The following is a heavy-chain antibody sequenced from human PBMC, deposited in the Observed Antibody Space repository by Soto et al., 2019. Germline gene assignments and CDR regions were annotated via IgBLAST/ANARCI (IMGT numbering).Heavy chain of an antibody. V-gene: IGHV4-34*01. CDR3: ARYYGSGSYYLAYYYDSSGFVDLGFDY. J-gene: IGHJ4*02. CDR2: INHSGST. Sequence: SETLSLTCAVYGGSFSGYYWSWIRQPPGKGLEWIGEINHSGSTNYNPSLKSRVTISVDTSKNQFPLKLSSVTAADTAVYYCARYYGSGSYYLAYYYDSSGFVDLGFDYWGQGTLVTVSS. D-gene: IGHD3-10*01. CDR1: GGSFSGYY.